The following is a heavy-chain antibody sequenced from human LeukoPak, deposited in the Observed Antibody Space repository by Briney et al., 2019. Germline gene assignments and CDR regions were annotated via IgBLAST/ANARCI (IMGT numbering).Heavy chain of an antibody. CDR1: RYSFTSYW. V-gene: IGHV5-51*01. D-gene: IGHD1-26*01. J-gene: IGHJ4*02. CDR3: ARQIASGTYYFDY. Sequence: GESLKISCKGSRYSFTSYWIGLVRQTPGKGLEWMGIIYPGDSDVRYSPSFQGQVTISADKSISTAYLQWSSLKASDTAMYYCARQIASGTYYFDYWGQGTLVTVSS. CDR2: IYPGDSDV.